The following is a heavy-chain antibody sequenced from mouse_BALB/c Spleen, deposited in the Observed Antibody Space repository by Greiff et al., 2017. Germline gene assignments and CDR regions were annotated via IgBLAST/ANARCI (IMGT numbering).Heavy chain of an antibody. CDR2: ISYSGST. J-gene: IGHJ4*01. V-gene: IGHV3-2*02. Sequence: DVKLQESGPGLVKPSQSLSLTCTVTGYSITSDYAWNWIRQFPGNKLEWMGYISYSGSTSYNPSLKSRISITRDTSKNQFFLQLNSVTTEDTATYYCASHLGYWGQGTSVTVSS. CDR3: ASHLGY. CDR1: GYSITSDYA.